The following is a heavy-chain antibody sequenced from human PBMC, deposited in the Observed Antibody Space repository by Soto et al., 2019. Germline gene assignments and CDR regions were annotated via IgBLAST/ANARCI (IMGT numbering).Heavy chain of an antibody. CDR2: IIPIFGTA. Sequence: QVQLVQSGAEVKKPGSSVKVSCKASGGTFSSYAISWVRQAPGQGLEWMGGIIPIFGTANYAQKFQGRVTITADDSTSTADMELSSLRSEDTAVYYCARDGIAARREWDYFDYWGQGTLVTVSS. CDR3: ARDGIAARREWDYFDY. CDR1: GGTFSSYA. V-gene: IGHV1-69*12. D-gene: IGHD6-6*01. J-gene: IGHJ4*02.